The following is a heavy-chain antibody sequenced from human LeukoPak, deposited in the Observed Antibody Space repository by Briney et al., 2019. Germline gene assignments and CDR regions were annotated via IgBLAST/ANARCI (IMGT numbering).Heavy chain of an antibody. CDR2: TLSDGSAT. J-gene: IGHJ6*02. V-gene: IGHV3-74*01. CDR3: TRGTRYGMDV. D-gene: IGHD6-6*01. Sequence: PGGSLRLSCSASGFRFSVYWMHWVRQAPGKGLVWVSHTLSDGSATTYADSVRGRFTISRDNANNTLYLHMNSLRVEDTAVYYCTRGTRYGMDVWGQGTTVTVSS. CDR1: GFRFSVYW.